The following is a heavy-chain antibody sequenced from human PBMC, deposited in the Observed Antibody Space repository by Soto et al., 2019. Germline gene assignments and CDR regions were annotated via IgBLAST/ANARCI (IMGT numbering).Heavy chain of an antibody. CDR1: GVSMSNNNDY. CDR2: IHFSETT. D-gene: IGHD1-26*01. CDR3: AREVSWWVGAFN. Sequence: QPQLQESGPGLVRPSETLSLICSVSGVSMSNNNDYWGWIRQPPGKGLEWIGSIHFSETTNYNPSLKYRLFISSDTSKKQFSLRLRSVPAADTAIYYCAREVSWWVGAFNWGQGTLVAVSS. J-gene: IGHJ4*02. V-gene: IGHV4-39*02.